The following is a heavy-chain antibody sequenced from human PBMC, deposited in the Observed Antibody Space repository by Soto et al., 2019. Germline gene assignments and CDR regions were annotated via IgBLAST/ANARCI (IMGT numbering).Heavy chain of an antibody. CDR2: IDPSDSYT. CDR1: GYSFTSYW. CDR3: ARHEGYYGSPAAGLFDY. V-gene: IGHV5-10-1*04. J-gene: IGHJ4*02. D-gene: IGHD3-10*01. Sequence: GESLKISCKGSGYSFTSYWISWVRQMPGKGLEWMGRIDPSDSYTNYSPSFQGQVTISADKSISTAYLQWSSLKASDTAMYYCARHEGYYGSPAAGLFDYWGQGTLVTVSS.